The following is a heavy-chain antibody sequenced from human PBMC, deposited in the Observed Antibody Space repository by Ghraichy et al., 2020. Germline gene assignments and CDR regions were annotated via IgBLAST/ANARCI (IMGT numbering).Heavy chain of an antibody. J-gene: IGHJ4*02. Sequence: SETLSLTCAVYGGSFSGYYWSWIRQPPGKGLEWIGEINHSGSTNYNPSLKSRVTISVDTSKNQFSLKLSSVTAADTAVYYCARVGRIVGATTRGSRSKFDYWGQGTLVTVSS. V-gene: IGHV4-34*01. CDR3: ARVGRIVGATTRGSRSKFDY. CDR2: INHSGST. CDR1: GGSFSGYY. D-gene: IGHD1-26*01.